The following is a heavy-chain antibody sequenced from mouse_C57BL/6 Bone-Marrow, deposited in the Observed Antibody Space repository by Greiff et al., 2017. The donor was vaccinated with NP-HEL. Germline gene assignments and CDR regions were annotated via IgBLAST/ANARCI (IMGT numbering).Heavy chain of an antibody. V-gene: IGHV1-81*01. CDR2: IYPRSGNT. Sequence: LVESGAELARPGASVKLSCKASGYTFTSYGISWVKQRTGQGLEWIGEIYPRSGNTYYNEKFKGKATLTADKSSSTAYMELRSLTSEDSAVYFCARRFFSGSGFAYWGQGTLVTVSA. D-gene: IGHD1-1*01. CDR1: GYTFTSYG. J-gene: IGHJ3*01. CDR3: ARRFFSGSGFAY.